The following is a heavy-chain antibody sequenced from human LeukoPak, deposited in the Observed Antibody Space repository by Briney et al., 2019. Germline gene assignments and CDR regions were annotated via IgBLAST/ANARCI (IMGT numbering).Heavy chain of an antibody. J-gene: IGHJ6*02. V-gene: IGHV3-33*01. CDR2: IWYDGSNK. CDR3: ARDWCSSTSCYFYYYGMDV. D-gene: IGHD2-2*01. Sequence: PGGSLRLSCAASGFTFSSYGMHWVRQAPGKGLEWVAVIWYDGSNKYYADSVKGRFTISRDNSKNTLYLQMNSLRAEDTAVYYCARDWCSSTSCYFYYYGMDVWGQGTTVTVSS. CDR1: GFTFSSYG.